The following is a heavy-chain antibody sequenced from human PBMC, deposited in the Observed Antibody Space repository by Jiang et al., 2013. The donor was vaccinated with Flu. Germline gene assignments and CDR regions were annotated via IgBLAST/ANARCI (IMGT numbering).Heavy chain of an antibody. V-gene: IGHV4-61*02. CDR2: IYTSGST. CDR3: ASSSTMGGVSDWFDP. J-gene: IGHJ5*02. CDR1: GGSISSGSYY. Sequence: GSGLVKPSQTLSLTCTVSGGSISSGSYYWSWIRQPAGKGLEWIGRIYTSGSTNYNPSLKSRVTISVDTSKNQFSLKLSSVTAADTAVYYCASSSTMGGVSDWFDPWGQGTLVTVSS. D-gene: IGHD2-8*02.